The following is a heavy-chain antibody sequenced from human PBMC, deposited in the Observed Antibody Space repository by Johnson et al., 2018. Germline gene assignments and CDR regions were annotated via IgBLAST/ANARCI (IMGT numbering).Heavy chain of an antibody. J-gene: IGHJ3*01. Sequence: VQLQESGGGLVQPGGSLRLSCAASGFRFSDYWMNWVRQGPGKGLVWVARIKSDGDSTNYADSVQGRFAISRDNAKNTGYLQMNSLRDDDTAVYYCTIGARYRGSRGFYGAFDLWGPGTMVTVSS. CDR1: GFRFSDYW. V-gene: IGHV3-74*01. CDR2: IKSDGDST. CDR3: TIGARYRGSRGFYGAFDL. D-gene: IGHD3-16*02.